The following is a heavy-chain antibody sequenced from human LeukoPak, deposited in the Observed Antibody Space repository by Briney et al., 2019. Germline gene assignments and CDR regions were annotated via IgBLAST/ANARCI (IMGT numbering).Heavy chain of an antibody. V-gene: IGHV3-23*01. Sequence: GGSLRLSCAASGFTFSSYAMSWVRQAPGKGLEWVSGISGSGDNTYYADSVKGRFTISRDNSKNTLYVQVNSLGTEDTAAYYCAKGSYYDSSGSFYFDNWGQGTLVTVSS. D-gene: IGHD3-22*01. CDR1: GFTFSSYA. CDR3: AKGSYYDSSGSFYFDN. CDR2: ISGSGDNT. J-gene: IGHJ4*02.